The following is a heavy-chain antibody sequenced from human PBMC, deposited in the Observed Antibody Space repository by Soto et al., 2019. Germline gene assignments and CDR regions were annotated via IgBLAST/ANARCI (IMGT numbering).Heavy chain of an antibody. D-gene: IGHD6-13*01. CDR1: GGSINTYNLF. CDR3: ARQGAAAASYNWFDP. V-gene: IGHV4-39*01. CDR2: IHYGGNA. Sequence: SETLSLTCTVSGGSINTYNLFWAWVRQPPGKGLEWIASIHYGGNAYYSPSLTTRATISRDTSKNRVSLELRSVTAADTAVYYCARQGAAAASYNWFDPWGQGTLVTVSS. J-gene: IGHJ5*02.